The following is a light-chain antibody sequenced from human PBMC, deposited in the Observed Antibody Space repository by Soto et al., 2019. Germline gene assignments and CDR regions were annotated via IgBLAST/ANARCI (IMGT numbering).Light chain of an antibody. Sequence: EIVLTQSPGTLSLSPGERATLSCRASQNVDTNYLAWYQQKPGQAPRIIIYDASTRATGIPARFSGSGSGTEFTLTVSSLQSEDFAVYYCQQYKKWPRTFGHGTKVDI. CDR2: DAS. CDR1: QNVDTN. CDR3: QQYKKWPRT. J-gene: IGKJ1*01. V-gene: IGKV3-15*01.